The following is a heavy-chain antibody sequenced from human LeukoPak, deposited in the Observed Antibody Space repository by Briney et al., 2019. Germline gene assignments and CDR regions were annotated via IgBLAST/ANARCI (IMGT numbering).Heavy chain of an antibody. J-gene: IGHJ4*02. D-gene: IGHD2-15*01. CDR3: TRQDCSGGSCSYVDY. CDR2: IRSKPNSYTT. V-gene: IGHV3-73*01. Sequence: PGGSLKLSCAASGFTFSGFYMHWVRQASGKGLEWVGLIRSKPNSYTTVYAASVHGRFTISRDDSKNTAYLQMNSLKAEDKAVYYCTRQDCSGGSCSYVDYWGQGTLVTVSS. CDR1: GFTFSGFY.